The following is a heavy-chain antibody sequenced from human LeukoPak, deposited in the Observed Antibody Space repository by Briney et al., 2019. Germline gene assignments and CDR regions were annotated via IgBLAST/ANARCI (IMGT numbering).Heavy chain of an antibody. CDR2: IYYSGST. Sequence: SQTLSLTCTVSGGSISSSSYYWGWIRQPPGKGLEWIGSIYYSGSTYYNPSLKSRVTISVDMSKNQFSLKLSSVTAADTAVYYCARQGSHSSGWPGDYWGQGTLVTVSS. V-gene: IGHV4-39*07. J-gene: IGHJ4*02. D-gene: IGHD6-19*01. CDR3: ARQGSHSSGWPGDY. CDR1: GGSISSSSYY.